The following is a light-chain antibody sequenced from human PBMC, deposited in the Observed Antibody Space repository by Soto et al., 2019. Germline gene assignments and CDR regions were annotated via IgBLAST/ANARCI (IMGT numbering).Light chain of an antibody. CDR1: SGHSSYA. CDR2: LNNDGSH. V-gene: IGLV4-69*01. Sequence: QPVLTQSPSDSASMGASVNLTGTLRSGHSSYAIAWHQKQPGKGPRYLMDLNNDGSHTKGDGIPDRFSGSSSGADRYLIISSLQSDDEADYYCQTWGTGFPFFGGWTMLTVL. J-gene: IGLJ2*01. CDR3: QTWGTGFPF.